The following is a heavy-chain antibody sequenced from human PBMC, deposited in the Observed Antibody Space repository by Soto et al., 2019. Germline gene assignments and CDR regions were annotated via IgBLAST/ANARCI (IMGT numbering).Heavy chain of an antibody. V-gene: IGHV1-69*01. CDR2: IIPMFGIP. CDR1: GGTLNKHA. Sequence: QVQLVQSGAEVKKPGSSVKVSCKASGGTLNKHAITWLRRAPGQGLEWLGGIIPMFGIPNYPQKFQGRVIITADDSTNTSHMELSSLKSDDTAVYFCASGGTSGWLKGAYDVWGQGTMVTVSS. J-gene: IGHJ3*01. D-gene: IGHD6-19*01. CDR3: ASGGTSGWLKGAYDV.